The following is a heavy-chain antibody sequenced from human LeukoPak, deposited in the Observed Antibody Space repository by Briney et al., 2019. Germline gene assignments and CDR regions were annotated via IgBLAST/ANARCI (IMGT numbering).Heavy chain of an antibody. D-gene: IGHD2-15*01. CDR3: ARATVVVSAFDI. CDR2: IYHSGST. J-gene: IGHJ3*02. Sequence: SQTLSLTCAVSGGSISSGGYSWSWIRQPPGKGLEWIRYIYHSGSTYYNPSLKSRVTISVDRSKNQFSLKLSSVTAADTAVYYCARATVVVSAFDIWGQGTMVTVSS. CDR1: GGSISSGGYS. V-gene: IGHV4-30-2*01.